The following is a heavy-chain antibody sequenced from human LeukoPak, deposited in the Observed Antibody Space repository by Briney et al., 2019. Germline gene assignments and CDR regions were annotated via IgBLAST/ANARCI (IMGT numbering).Heavy chain of an antibody. V-gene: IGHV4-59*01. D-gene: IGHD6-13*01. J-gene: IGHJ5*02. CDR2: IHYSGST. Sequence: PSETLSLTCTVSGGSISSYYWSWIRQPPGKGLEWIGYIHYSGSTNYNPSLKSRVTISVDTSKNQFSLKLSSVTAADTAVYYCAREGVGYSSSWYEKGGHWFDPWGQGTLVTVSS. CDR3: AREGVGYSSSWYEKGGHWFDP. CDR1: GGSISSYY.